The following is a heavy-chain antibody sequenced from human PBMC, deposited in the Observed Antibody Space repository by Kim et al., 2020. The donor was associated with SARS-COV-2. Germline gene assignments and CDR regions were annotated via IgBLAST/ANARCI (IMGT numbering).Heavy chain of an antibody. V-gene: IGHV3-15*01. CDR2: IKSKTDGGTI. J-gene: IGHJ4*02. CDR1: GLRFSNAW. Sequence: GGSLRLSCAASGLRFSNAWMSWVRQAPGKGLEWIGRIKSKTDGGTIDYIAPVEGRFTISSDDSKNTLYLQMNSLKTEDAAVYYRTTGTRPYWGQGTLVTVSS. CDR3: TTGTRPY. D-gene: IGHD3-10*01.